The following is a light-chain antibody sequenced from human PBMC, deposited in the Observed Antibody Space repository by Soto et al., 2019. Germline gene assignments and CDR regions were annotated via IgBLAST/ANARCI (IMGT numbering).Light chain of an antibody. J-gene: IGLJ1*01. CDR1: NIGDKR. Sequence: SYELTQPPSVSVAPEKTATITCGGNNIGDKRVHWYRQKPGQAPVLLISYDSDRPSGIPERFSGSNSGNTATLIISRVEAGDEADYYCQVWDIMTDNYVFGGGTKVTVL. CDR3: QVWDIMTDNYV. CDR2: YDS. V-gene: IGLV3-21*04.